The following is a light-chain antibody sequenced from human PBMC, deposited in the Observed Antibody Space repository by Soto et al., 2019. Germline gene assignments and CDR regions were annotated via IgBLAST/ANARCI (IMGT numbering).Light chain of an antibody. CDR1: QAVSTW. CDR3: QQANSFPRT. V-gene: IGKV1-12*01. CDR2: AAS. J-gene: IGKJ4*01. Sequence: DIQMTQSPSFVSAPVGDRVTITCRASQAVSTWLAWYQQKPGDAPKLLIYAASTLQSGVPSRFSGSGSGTDFTLTIHSLQPEDFATYYCQQANSFPRTFGGGTKVDIK.